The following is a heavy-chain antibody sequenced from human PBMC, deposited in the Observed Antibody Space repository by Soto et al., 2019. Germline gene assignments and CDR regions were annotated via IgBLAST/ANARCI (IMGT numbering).Heavy chain of an antibody. J-gene: IGHJ4*02. V-gene: IGHV5-10-1*01. CDR1: GYSFTTYW. CDR3: ASGGRGWYY. D-gene: IGHD6-19*01. Sequence: EVQLVQSGAEVKEPGESLRISCEVSGYSFTTYWSSWVRQMPGKGLEWMGRIAPSDSSTDYSPSFQGHVTISADNSINTAYLQWTSLEASDTAMYYCASGGRGWYYWGQGTLVTASS. CDR2: IAPSDSST.